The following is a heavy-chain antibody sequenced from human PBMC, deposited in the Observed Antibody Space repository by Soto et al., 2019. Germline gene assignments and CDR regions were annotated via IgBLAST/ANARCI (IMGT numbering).Heavy chain of an antibody. CDR2: IKQDGSEK. Sequence: ESGGGLVQPGGSLRLSCAASGFTFSSYWMSWVRQAPGKGLEWVANIKQDGSEKYYVDSVKGRFTISRDNAKNSLYLQMNSLRAEDTAVYYCASVSPSSLLTGYPYYFDYWGQGTLVTVSS. CDR1: GFTFSSYW. J-gene: IGHJ4*02. D-gene: IGHD3-9*01. V-gene: IGHV3-7*03. CDR3: ASVSPSSLLTGYPYYFDY.